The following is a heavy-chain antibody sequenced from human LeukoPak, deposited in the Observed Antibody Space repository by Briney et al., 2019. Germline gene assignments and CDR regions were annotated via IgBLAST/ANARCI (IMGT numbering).Heavy chain of an antibody. D-gene: IGHD2-2*01. CDR1: GFTFSSYA. J-gene: IGHJ4*02. V-gene: IGHV3-23*01. Sequence: PGGSLRLSCAASGFTFSSYAMSWVRQAPGKGLEWVSAISGSGGSTYYADSAKGRFTISRDNSKNTLYLQMNSLRAEDTAVYYCAKDEDIVVVPAAMPDYWGQGTLVTVSS. CDR2: ISGSGGST. CDR3: AKDEDIVVVPAAMPDY.